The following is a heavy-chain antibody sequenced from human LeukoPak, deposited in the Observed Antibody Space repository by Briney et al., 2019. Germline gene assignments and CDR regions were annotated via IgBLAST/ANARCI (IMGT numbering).Heavy chain of an antibody. Sequence: GGSLRLSCAASGFIFSDYYMSWIRQAPGKGLEWVSYISSSGSTIYYADSVKGRFTISRDNAKNSLYLQMNSLRAEDTAVYYCASAGYDFWRRRGHDYWGQGTLVTVSS. D-gene: IGHD3-3*01. CDR3: ASAGYDFWRRRGHDY. J-gene: IGHJ4*02. CDR2: ISSSGSTI. CDR1: GFIFSDYY. V-gene: IGHV3-11*01.